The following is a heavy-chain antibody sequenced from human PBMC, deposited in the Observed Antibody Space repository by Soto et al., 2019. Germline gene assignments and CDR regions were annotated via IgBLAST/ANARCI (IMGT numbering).Heavy chain of an antibody. CDR3: ARDLGVATTFDY. V-gene: IGHV1-3*01. CDR1: GYTFTSYA. J-gene: IGHJ4*02. D-gene: IGHD2-15*01. CDR2: INAGNGNT. Sequence: ASVKVSCKASGYTFTSYAMHWVRQAPGQRLERMGWINAGNGNTKYSQKFQGRVTITRDTSASTAYMELSSLRSEDTAVYYCARDLGVATTFDYWGQGTLVTVSS.